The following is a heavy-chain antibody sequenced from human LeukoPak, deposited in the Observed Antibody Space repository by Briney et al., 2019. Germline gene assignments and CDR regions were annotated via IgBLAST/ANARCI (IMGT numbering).Heavy chain of an antibody. CDR3: AKRSVVIRVILVGFHKAAYYFDS. CDR2: IKQDGSEK. D-gene: IGHD3-22*01. CDR1: GFTFSSYW. Sequence: VQPGGSLRLSCAASGFTFSSYWMSWVRQAPETGLEWVANIKQDGSEKYYVDSVKGRFTISRDNAKNSLYLQMNSLRAGDTAVYFCAKRSVVIRVILVGFHKAAYYFDSWGQGALVTVSS. J-gene: IGHJ4*02. V-gene: IGHV3-7*01.